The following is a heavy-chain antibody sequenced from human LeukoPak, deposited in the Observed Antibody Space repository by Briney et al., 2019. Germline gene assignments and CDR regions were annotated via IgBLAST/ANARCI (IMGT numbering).Heavy chain of an antibody. V-gene: IGHV3-30*03. CDR3: NTYYYDSSGYYYFDY. Sequence: GGSLRLSCAASGFIVSGDFMSWVRQAPGKGLEWVAVISYDGSNKYYVDSVKGRFTISRDNSKNTLYLQMNSLRAEDTAVYYCNTYYYDSSGYYYFDYWGQGTLVTVSS. J-gene: IGHJ4*02. CDR2: ISYDGSNK. D-gene: IGHD3-22*01. CDR1: GFIVSGDF.